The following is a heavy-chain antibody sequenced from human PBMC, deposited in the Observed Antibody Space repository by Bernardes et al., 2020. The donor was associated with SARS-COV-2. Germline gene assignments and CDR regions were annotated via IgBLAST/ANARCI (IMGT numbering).Heavy chain of an antibody. CDR2: INRNGAIT. CDR3: ATGYHDNNGMGN. J-gene: IGHJ4*02. D-gene: IGHD3-22*01. V-gene: IGHV3-20*04. CDR1: GFTFDDYG. Sequence: GGSLRLSCAPSGFTFDDYGMNWVRQAPGKGLVWVSSINRNGAITHYADSVKGRFTISRENAKNSLYLQMNSLRAEDTALYYCATGYHDNNGMGNWGQGTLVTVSS.